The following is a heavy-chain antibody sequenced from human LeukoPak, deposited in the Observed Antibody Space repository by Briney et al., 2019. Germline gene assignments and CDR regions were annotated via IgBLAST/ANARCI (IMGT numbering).Heavy chain of an antibody. CDR1: GYTFTSNY. J-gene: IGHJ4*02. CDR3: ASGRRCYYDSSGEFDY. V-gene: IGHV1-2*02. CDR2: INPNSGGT. D-gene: IGHD3-22*01. Sequence: ASVKVSCKAFGYTFTSNYMHWVRQAPGQGLEWMGWINPNSGGTNYAQKFQGRVTMTRDTSISTAYMELSRLRSDDTAVYYCASGRRCYYDSSGEFDYWGQGTLVTVSS.